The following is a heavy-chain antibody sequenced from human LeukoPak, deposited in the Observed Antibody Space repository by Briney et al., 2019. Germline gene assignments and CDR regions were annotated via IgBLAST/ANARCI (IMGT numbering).Heavy chain of an antibody. Sequence: GASVKVSCKASGGTFSSYAISWVRQAPGQGLEWMGGIIPIFGTANYAQKFQGRVTITADKSTSTAYMELSSLRSEDTAVYYCARGIVVVAATQGPRVFGMDVWGKGTTVTVSS. CDR1: GGTFSSYA. J-gene: IGHJ6*04. V-gene: IGHV1-69*06. CDR2: IIPIFGTA. CDR3: ARGIVVVAATQGPRVFGMDV. D-gene: IGHD2-15*01.